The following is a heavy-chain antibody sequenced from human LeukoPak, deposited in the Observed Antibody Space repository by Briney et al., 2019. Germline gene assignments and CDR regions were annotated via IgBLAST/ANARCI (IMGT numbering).Heavy chain of an antibody. CDR3: ARARPDCTNGVCSPFDY. D-gene: IGHD2-8*01. CDR2: IYYSGST. J-gene: IGHJ4*02. Sequence: SETLSLTCTLSAGSISSYYWSWIRQPPGKGLEWIGYIYYSGSTNYNPSLKSRVTISVDTSKNQFSLKLSSVTAADTAVYYCARARPDCTNGVCSPFDYWGQGTLVTVSS. V-gene: IGHV4-59*01. CDR1: AGSISSYY.